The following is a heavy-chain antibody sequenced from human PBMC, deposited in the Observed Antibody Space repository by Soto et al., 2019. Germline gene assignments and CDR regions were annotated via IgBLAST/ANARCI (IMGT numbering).Heavy chain of an antibody. CDR2: IYYSGST. D-gene: IGHD1-26*01. CDR3: ARVREPLTGGPWFDP. Sequence: SETLSLTCAVSGGSISSYYWSWIRQPPGKGLEWIGYIYYSGSTNYNPSLKSRVTISVDTSKNQFSLKLSSVTAADTAVYYCARVREPLTGGPWFDPWGQGTLVTVSS. J-gene: IGHJ5*02. CDR1: GGSISSYY. V-gene: IGHV4-59*12.